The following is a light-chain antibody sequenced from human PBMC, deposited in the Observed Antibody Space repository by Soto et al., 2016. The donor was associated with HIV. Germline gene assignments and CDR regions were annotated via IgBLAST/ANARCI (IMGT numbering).Light chain of an antibody. CDR3: MQALQTPWT. V-gene: IGKV2-28*01. CDR1: QSLLHTNGFNY. CDR2: LGS. J-gene: IGKJ1*01. Sequence: DIVMTQSPLSLPVTPGEPASISCRSSQSLLHTNGFNYLGWYLQKPGQSPQLLVYLGSSRASGVPDRFSGSGSGTDFTLKISRVEAEDVGIYYCMQALQTPWTFGPGTRVDIK.